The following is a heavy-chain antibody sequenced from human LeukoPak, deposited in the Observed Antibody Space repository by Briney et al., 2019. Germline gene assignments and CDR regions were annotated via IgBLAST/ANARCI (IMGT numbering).Heavy chain of an antibody. V-gene: IGHV3-74*01. Sequence: GGSLRLSCAASGFTFSSYWMHWVRQAPGKGLVWVSRINTGGSITSYADSVKDRFTISRDNAKNTLYLQMNSLRAGDTAVYYCARAGVGSYHFDYWGQGTLVTVPS. D-gene: IGHD1-26*01. CDR2: INTGGSIT. CDR3: ARAGVGSYHFDY. CDR1: GFTFSSYW. J-gene: IGHJ4*02.